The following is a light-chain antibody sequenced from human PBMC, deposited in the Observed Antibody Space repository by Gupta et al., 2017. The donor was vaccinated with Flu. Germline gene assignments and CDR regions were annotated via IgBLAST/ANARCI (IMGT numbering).Light chain of an antibody. J-gene: IGKJ4*01. V-gene: IGKV1-39*01. CDR1: QSISSY. Sequence: DIQMTQSPSSLSASVGDRVTITCRTSQSISSYLNWYQQKPGKAPELLIYAASVLQSGVPSRFSGSGSGTDFSLTISSLQPEDFATYFCQQSDSTPLTFGGGTKVEIK. CDR2: AAS. CDR3: QQSDSTPLT.